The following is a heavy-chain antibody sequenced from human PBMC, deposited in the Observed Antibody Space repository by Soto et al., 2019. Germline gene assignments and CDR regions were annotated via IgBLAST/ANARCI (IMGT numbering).Heavy chain of an antibody. Sequence: SETLSLTCAVSGGSINTYYWSWVRQPPGKGLEWIGNIHHSGSTNYNPSLNSRVAISIDTSKNQFSLKLTSVTAADTAVYYCARGGSNDWQVAFDIWGQGTMVTVSS. J-gene: IGHJ3*02. CDR2: IHHSGST. CDR1: GGSINTYY. D-gene: IGHD3-9*01. CDR3: ARGGSNDWQVAFDI. V-gene: IGHV4-59*12.